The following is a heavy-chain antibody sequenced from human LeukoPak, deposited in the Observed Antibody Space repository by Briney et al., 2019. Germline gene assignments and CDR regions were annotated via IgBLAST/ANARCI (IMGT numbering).Heavy chain of an antibody. CDR1: GYSISGGYY. D-gene: IGHD3-16*01. Sequence: PSETLSLTCTVSGYSISGGYYWGWIRQPPGKGLEWIGSIYHSGSTYYNPSLKSRVTISVDTSKNQFSLKLSSVTAADTAVYYCARVGGARFDPWGQGTLVTVSS. V-gene: IGHV4-38-2*02. CDR2: IYHSGST. CDR3: ARVGGARFDP. J-gene: IGHJ5*02.